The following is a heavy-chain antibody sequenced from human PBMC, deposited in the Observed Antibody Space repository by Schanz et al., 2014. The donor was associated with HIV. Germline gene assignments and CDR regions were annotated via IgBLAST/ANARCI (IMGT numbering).Heavy chain of an antibody. V-gene: IGHV3-11*01. CDR3: ATTWRTLYGELAY. Sequence: QVHLVESGGGLVKPGGSLRLSCAASGYTFGDYYMTWIRQAPGKGLEWLSYISSTGTTINYADSVKGRFTISRDNAKSSVFLQMNSLRVEDTAIYYCATTWRTLYGELAYWGQGTLVSVSS. CDR1: GYTFGDYY. D-gene: IGHD2-21*01. CDR2: ISSTGTTI. J-gene: IGHJ4*02.